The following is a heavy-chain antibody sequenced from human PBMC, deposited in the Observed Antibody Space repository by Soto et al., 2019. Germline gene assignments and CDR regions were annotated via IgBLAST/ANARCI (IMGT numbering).Heavy chain of an antibody. D-gene: IGHD6-6*01. J-gene: IGHJ4*02. CDR1: GFTFSSYS. CDR2: ISSSSTI. Sequence: GGSLRLSCAASGFTFSSYSMNWVRQAPGKGLEWVSYISSSSTIYYADSVKGRFTISRDNAKNSLYLQMNSLRDEDTAVYYCARDWSYSSSPGWGQGTLVTVSS. V-gene: IGHV3-48*02. CDR3: ARDWSYSSSPG.